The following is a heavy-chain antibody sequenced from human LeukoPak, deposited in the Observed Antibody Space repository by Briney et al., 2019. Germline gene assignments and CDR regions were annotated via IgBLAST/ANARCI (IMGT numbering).Heavy chain of an antibody. CDR3: ARATGYSSGWYFLGPGLDYYYGMDV. J-gene: IGHJ6*02. CDR1: GYTFTGYY. D-gene: IGHD6-19*01. V-gene: IGHV1-8*02. CDR2: MNPNSGNT. Sequence: ASVKVSCKASGYTFTGYYMHWVRQATGQGLEWMGWMNPNSGNTGYAQKFQGRVTMTRNTSISTAYMELSSLRSEDTAVYYCARATGYSSGWYFLGPGLDYYYGMDVWGQGTTVTVSS.